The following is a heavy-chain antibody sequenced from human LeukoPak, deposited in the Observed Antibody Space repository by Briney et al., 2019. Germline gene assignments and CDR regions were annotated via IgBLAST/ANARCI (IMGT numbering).Heavy chain of an antibody. J-gene: IGHJ5*02. D-gene: IGHD3-10*01. CDR1: GGSFSGYY. CDR2: IYYSGST. CDR3: ARQAAIWFGDPNWFDP. V-gene: IGHV4-59*08. Sequence: SETLSLTCAVYGGSFSGYYWSWIRQPPGKGLEWIGYIYYSGSTNYNPSLKSRVTISVDTSKNQFSLKLSSVTAADTAVYYCARQAAIWFGDPNWFDPWGQGTLVTVSS.